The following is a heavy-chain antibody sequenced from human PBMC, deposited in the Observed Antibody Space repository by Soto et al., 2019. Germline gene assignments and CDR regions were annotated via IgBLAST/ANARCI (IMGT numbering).Heavy chain of an antibody. V-gene: IGHV3-23*01. J-gene: IGHJ3*02. CDR2: SSGSGGGT. Sequence: EVQLLESGGGLVQRGGSLRLSCAASGFTFSSYAMSWVRQAPGKGVEWVSASSGSGGGTYYADSVKGRFTISKDNSKNTLYLQMNSLRDEDTAVYYCAKCMTTVTTFPFDIWGQGTMVTVSS. CDR1: GFTFSSYA. CDR3: AKCMTTVTTFPFDI. D-gene: IGHD4-17*01.